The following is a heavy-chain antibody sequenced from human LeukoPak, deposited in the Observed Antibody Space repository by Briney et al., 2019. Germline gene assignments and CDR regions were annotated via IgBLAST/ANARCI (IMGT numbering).Heavy chain of an antibody. CDR1: GGSLSTYY. Sequence: SSETLSLTCTVSGGSLSTYYWSWIRQPPGKGLEWIGYIYYSGSTNYNPSLKSRVTISVDTSKNQSSLKLSSVTAADTAVYYCARDPGGYYGSGVWWYFDLWGRGTLVTVSS. V-gene: IGHV4-59*01. J-gene: IGHJ2*01. CDR2: IYYSGST. CDR3: ARDPGGYYGSGVWWYFDL. D-gene: IGHD3-10*01.